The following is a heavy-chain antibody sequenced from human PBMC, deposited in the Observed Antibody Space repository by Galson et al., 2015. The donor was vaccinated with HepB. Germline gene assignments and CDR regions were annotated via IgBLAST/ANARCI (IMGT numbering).Heavy chain of an antibody. CDR2: IYTSGST. Sequence: TLSLTCTVSGGSIRSGSYYWSWIRQPAGKGLEWIGRIYTSGSTNYNPSLKSRVTISADTSKNQFSLKLSSVTAADTAVYYCARAPYITIHPAWARAELRLVFDYWGQGTLVTVSS. CDR1: GGSIRSGSYY. CDR3: ARAPYITIHPAWARAELRLVFDY. J-gene: IGHJ4*02. D-gene: IGHD3-3*01. V-gene: IGHV4-61*02.